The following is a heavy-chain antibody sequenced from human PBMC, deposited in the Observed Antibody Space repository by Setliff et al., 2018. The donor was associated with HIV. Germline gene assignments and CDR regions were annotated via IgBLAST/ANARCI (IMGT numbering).Heavy chain of an antibody. V-gene: IGHV4-4*07. Sequence: SETLSLTCTVSGGSISTYYWSWIRQPAGKGLEWIGRVSTSGSTKYNPSPKSRVTMSLDTSKNEFSLKLSSVTAADTAVYYCARGQYCGGGSCYSPSYNWFDPWGQGTLVTVSS. CDR1: GGSISTYY. J-gene: IGHJ5*02. CDR3: ARGQYCGGGSCYSPSYNWFDP. CDR2: VSTSGST. D-gene: IGHD2-15*01.